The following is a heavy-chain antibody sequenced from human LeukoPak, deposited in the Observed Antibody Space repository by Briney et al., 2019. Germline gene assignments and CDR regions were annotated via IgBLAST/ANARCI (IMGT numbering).Heavy chain of an antibody. V-gene: IGHV3-7*01. Sequence: GGSLRLSCAASEFTFSGHWMSWVSQAPGKGLEWVANINQGGSDKYYVDSVKGRFTISRDNANNLLYLQMNSLRGEDTAVYYCTRDRSRAEDDWGQGTLVTVSS. D-gene: IGHD1-14*01. CDR3: TRDRSRAEDD. CDR1: EFTFSGHW. CDR2: INQGGSDK. J-gene: IGHJ4*02.